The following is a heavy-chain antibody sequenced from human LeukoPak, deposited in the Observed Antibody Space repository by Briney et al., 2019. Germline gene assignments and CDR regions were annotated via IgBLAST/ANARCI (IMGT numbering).Heavy chain of an antibody. CDR1: GDSISSGDYY. V-gene: IGHV4-61*02. J-gene: IGHJ4*02. Sequence: SETLSLTCTVSGDSISSGDYYWSWIRQPAGKGLEWIGRISSSGSTNYNPSLKSRVTISVDTSKNQFSLKLSSVTAADTAVYYCARPYYYDSSGYSDQWGQGTLVTVSS. D-gene: IGHD3-22*01. CDR3: ARPYYYDSSGYSDQ. CDR2: ISSSGST.